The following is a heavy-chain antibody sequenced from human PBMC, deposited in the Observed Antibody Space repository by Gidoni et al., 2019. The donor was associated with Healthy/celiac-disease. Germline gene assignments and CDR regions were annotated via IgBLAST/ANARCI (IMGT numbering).Heavy chain of an antibody. CDR2: IYYSGST. D-gene: IGHD3-16*01. CDR3: AREAMITFGGVGGPRPKTGLSVPPYGMDV. V-gene: IGHV4-59*01. J-gene: IGHJ6*02. CDR1: GGSISSYY. Sequence: QVQLQESGPGLVKPSETLSLTCTVSGGSISSYYWSWIRQPPGKGLEWIGYIYYSGSTNYNPSLKSRVTISVDTSKNQFSLKLSSVTAADTAVYYCAREAMITFGGVGGPRPKTGLSVPPYGMDVWGQGTTVTVSS.